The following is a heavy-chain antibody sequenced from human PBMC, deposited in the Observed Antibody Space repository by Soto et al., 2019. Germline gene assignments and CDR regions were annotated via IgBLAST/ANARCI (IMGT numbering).Heavy chain of an antibody. V-gene: IGHV3-74*01. CDR3: SRDATTGYSAAGDY. CDR2: INNDGSSR. J-gene: IGHJ4*02. CDR1: GFTFSSYW. D-gene: IGHD1-26*01. Sequence: GGSLRLSCAASGFTFSSYWMHWVRQSPGKGLMCVSRINNDGSSRSYADSVKGRFTISRDNAKNTLYLQVNSLRAEDTAVYYCSRDATTGYSAAGDYWGQGTLVTVSS.